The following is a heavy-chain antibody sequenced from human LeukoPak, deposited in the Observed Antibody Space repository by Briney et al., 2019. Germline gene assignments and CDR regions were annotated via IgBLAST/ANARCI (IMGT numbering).Heavy chain of an antibody. J-gene: IGHJ6*02. Sequence: GASVKVSCKASGYTFTTYYMHWVRQAPGQGLEWMGIINPSSGGTSYAQKFQGRVTMTRDTSTRTVYMDLNSLRAEDTAVYYCARDYSDYGGNSRGYGMDVWGQGTTVTVSS. CDR2: INPSSGGT. V-gene: IGHV1-46*01. CDR1: GYTFTTYY. D-gene: IGHD4-23*01. CDR3: ARDYSDYGGNSRGYGMDV.